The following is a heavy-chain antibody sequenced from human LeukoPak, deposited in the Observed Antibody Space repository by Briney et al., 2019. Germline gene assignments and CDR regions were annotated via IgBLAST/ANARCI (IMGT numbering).Heavy chain of an antibody. Sequence: SVKVSCKASGGTFSSYAISWVRQAPGQGLEWMGGIIPIFGTANYTQKFQGRVTITADKSTSTAYMELSSLRSEDTAVYYCCDGDYYFDYWGQGTLVTVSS. CDR3: CDGDYYFDY. V-gene: IGHV1-69*06. CDR1: GGTFSSYA. CDR2: IIPIFGTA. D-gene: IGHD4-17*01. J-gene: IGHJ4*02.